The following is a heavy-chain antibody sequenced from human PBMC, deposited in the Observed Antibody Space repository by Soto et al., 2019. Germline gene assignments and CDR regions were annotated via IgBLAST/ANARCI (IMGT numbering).Heavy chain of an antibody. J-gene: IGHJ6*02. V-gene: IGHV3-30*18. CDR3: AKDLGITMIVVVIPKGGYGMDV. CDR2: ISYDGSNK. Sequence: QVQLVESGGGVVQPGRSLRLSCAASGFTFSSYGMHWVRQAPGKGLEWVAVISYDGSNKYYADSVKGRFTISRDNSKNTLYLQMNSLRAEDTAVYYCAKDLGITMIVVVIPKGGYGMDVWGQGTTVTVSS. D-gene: IGHD3-22*01. CDR1: GFTFSSYG.